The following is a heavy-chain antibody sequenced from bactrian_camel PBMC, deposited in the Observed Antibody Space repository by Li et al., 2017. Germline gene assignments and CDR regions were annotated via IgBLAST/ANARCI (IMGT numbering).Heavy chain of an antibody. CDR1: GFTFSSYY. CDR3: ATPVVTGIPPIPYFDY. D-gene: IGHD6*01. Sequence: QLVESGGGLVQPGGSLRLSCVASGFTFSSYYMSWVRQAPGKGLEWVSSIYSDDSNTYYADSVKGRFTISRDNAKNTLYLQLNSLKTEDTAMYYCATPVVTGIPPIPYFDYWGQGTQVTVS. J-gene: IGHJ6*01. CDR2: IYSDDSNT. V-gene: IGHV3-2*01.